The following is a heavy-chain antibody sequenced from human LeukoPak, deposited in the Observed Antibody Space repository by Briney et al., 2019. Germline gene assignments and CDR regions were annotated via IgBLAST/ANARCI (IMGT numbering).Heavy chain of an antibody. CDR2: ISGDDGST. CDR1: GFTFSTYA. J-gene: IGHJ4*02. V-gene: IGHV3-23*01. CDR3: AKDISQRYTYGFIEQDF. D-gene: IGHD5-18*01. Sequence: GGSLRLSCAASGFTFSTYAMSWVRQAPGKGLEWVSAISGDDGSTYYADSLKGRFTISRDNSKNTLYLQMNSLRAEDTAVYYCAKDISQRYTYGFIEQDFWGQGTPVTVCS.